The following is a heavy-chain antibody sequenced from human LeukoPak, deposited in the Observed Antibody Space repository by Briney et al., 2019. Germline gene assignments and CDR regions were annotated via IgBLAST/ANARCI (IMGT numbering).Heavy chain of an antibody. Sequence: GGTLRLSRAASGFTFSGYWMHWIRHAPAKGLVWVSRISSDGSTTSYADSVKGRFTISRDNAKNTLYLRMNSLRAEDTAVYYCARRDYFDPWGQGTLVTVSS. CDR3: ARRDYFDP. J-gene: IGHJ5*02. CDR2: ISSDGSTT. V-gene: IGHV3-74*01. CDR1: GFTFSGYW. D-gene: IGHD4-11*01.